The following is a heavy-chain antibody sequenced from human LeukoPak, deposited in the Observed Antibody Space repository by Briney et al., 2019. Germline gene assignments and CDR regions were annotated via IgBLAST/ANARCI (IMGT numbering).Heavy chain of an antibody. V-gene: IGHV4-38-2*02. J-gene: IGHJ4*02. Sequence: SETLSLTCAVSGYSIDNGYYWGWIRQPPGKGLEWIGSIYHSGITFHNSSLKSRVTISVDTSKNQFSLKLTSVTAADTAVYYCARDQSCSGGSCYPGYYFDYWGQGTLVTVSS. CDR1: GYSIDNGYY. CDR2: IYHSGIT. CDR3: ARDQSCSGGSCYPGYYFDY. D-gene: IGHD2-15*01.